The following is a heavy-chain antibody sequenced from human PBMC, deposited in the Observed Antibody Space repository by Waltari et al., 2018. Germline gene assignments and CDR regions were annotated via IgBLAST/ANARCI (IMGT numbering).Heavy chain of an antibody. J-gene: IGHJ4*02. D-gene: IGHD3-16*01. CDR3: ARGGNYDYVWKY. CDR2: VNHSGRP. Sequence: QVQLQQWGAGLLKPSETLSLTCAVYGGSFSGYYWSWIRQPPGKVREWIGEVNHSGRPNYNPSRKSRVTISVDTSKNQFSLRLSSVTAADTAVYYCARGGNYDYVWKYWGQGTLVTVSS. CDR1: GGSFSGYY. V-gene: IGHV4-34*01.